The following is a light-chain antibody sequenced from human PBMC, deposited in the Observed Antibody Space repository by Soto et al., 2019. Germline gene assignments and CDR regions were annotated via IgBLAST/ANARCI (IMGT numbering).Light chain of an antibody. V-gene: IGLV2-14*03. J-gene: IGLJ2*01. CDR1: SSDVGGYNY. CDR2: DVS. CDR3: SSYTSSSSRV. Sequence: QSALTQPASVSGSPGQSITISCTGTSSDVGGYNYVSWYQYHPGKAPKLMIHDVSNRPSGVSNRFSGSKSGNTAYLTISGLQAEDEADYYCSSYTSSSSRVFGGGTKVTVL.